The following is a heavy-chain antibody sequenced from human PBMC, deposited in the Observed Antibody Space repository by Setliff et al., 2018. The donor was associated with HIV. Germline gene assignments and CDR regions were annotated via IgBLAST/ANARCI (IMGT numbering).Heavy chain of an antibody. D-gene: IGHD3-22*01. CDR2: FYHSGSS. Sequence: PSETLSLTCTVSGYSISSGYYRGWIRQPPGKGLEWIASFYHSGSSYYNASLKSRVTISIDTSTDQFSLKLSSETAADTAVYYCARVASCFDGGGYYYMPRWYFDLWGRGTLVTVSS. CDR3: ARVASCFDGGGYYYMPRWYFDL. V-gene: IGHV4-38-2*02. CDR1: GYSISSGYY. J-gene: IGHJ2*01.